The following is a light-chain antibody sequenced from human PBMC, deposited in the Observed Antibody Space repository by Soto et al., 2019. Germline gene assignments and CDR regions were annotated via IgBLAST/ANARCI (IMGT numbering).Light chain of an antibody. V-gene: IGLV2-14*01. CDR2: DVS. J-gene: IGLJ2*01. Sequence: QSALTQPASVSGSPGQSITISCTGTSSDVGGYNYVSWYQQHPGKAPKLMIYDVSNRPSGVSNLFSGSNSGNTASLTISGLQAEDEADYYCSSYTSSSTVVFGGGTKLTVL. CDR1: SSDVGGYNY. CDR3: SSYTSSSTVV.